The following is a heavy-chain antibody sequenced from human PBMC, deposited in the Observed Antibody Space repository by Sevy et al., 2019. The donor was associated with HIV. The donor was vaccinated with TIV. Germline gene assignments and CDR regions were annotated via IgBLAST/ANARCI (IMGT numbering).Heavy chain of an antibody. J-gene: IGHJ6*03. CDR2: INPNSGGT. CDR3: ARDWAYDRVYSYMDV. Sequence: ASVKVSCKASGYTFTGYYMHWVRQAPGQGLEWMGWINPNSGGTNYAQKFQGRVTMTRDTSISTAYMELSRLRSDDTAVYYCARDWAYDRVYSYMDVWGKGTTVTVSS. CDR1: GYTFTGYY. V-gene: IGHV1-2*02. D-gene: IGHD3-9*01.